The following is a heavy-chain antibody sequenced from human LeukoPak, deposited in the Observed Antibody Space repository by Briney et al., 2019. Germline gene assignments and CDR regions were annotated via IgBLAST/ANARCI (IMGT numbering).Heavy chain of an antibody. J-gene: IGHJ4*02. Sequence: GGSLKLSCVASGFAFSHHYMHWVRQAPGKGLVWVSRIDIDGNTNYADSVKGRFTISRDNTKDTVYLQTNSLRVEDTAVYYCARDLNYNFDYWGQGALVTVSS. CDR1: GFAFSHHY. D-gene: IGHD5-24*01. CDR3: ARDLNYNFDY. V-gene: IGHV3-74*01. CDR2: IDIDGNT.